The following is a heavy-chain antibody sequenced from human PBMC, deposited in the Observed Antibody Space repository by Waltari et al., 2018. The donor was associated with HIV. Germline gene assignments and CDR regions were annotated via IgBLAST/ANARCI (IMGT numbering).Heavy chain of an antibody. CDR1: GGSISSKSYF. CDR2: FSYGGTT. CDR3: ARRLLVGATEGAGDY. V-gene: IGHV4-39*01. J-gene: IGHJ4*02. D-gene: IGHD1-26*01. Sequence: QLRESGAGLVKPSETLSLKCSVSGGSISSKSYFWDWVRQPPGKGLEWIGTFSYGGTTYYNPTLKSRVTISVDTSKNQFSLKVSSVIAADTAVYYCARRLLVGATEGAGDYWGQGTLVTVSS.